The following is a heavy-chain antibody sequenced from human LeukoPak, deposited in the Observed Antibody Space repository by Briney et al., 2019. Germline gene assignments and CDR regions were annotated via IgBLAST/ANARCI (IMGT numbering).Heavy chain of an antibody. V-gene: IGHV3-23*01. CDR1: GFTFTSHA. CDR3: AREFWDDFEYFDH. J-gene: IGHJ2*01. D-gene: IGHD3-3*01. Sequence: GGSLRLSCAASGFTFTSHAVSWVRQAPGKGLKWTSAMSGSGDSTYYAGSVKGRFTISRDNSRNTVYLQMNSLRAEDTAVYYCAREFWDDFEYFDHWGRGTLVTVSS. CDR2: MSGSGDST.